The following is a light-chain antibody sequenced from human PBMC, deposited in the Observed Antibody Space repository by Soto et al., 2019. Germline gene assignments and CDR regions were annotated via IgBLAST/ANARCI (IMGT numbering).Light chain of an antibody. Sequence: DIPMTQSPSTLSASVGDRVTITCRASQSISSWLAWYQQKPGKAPKLLIYDASSLESGVPSRFSGSGSGTEFTLTISSLQPDDFATYYCQQYYSFSPYTFGQGTKLEIK. CDR1: QSISSW. J-gene: IGKJ2*01. V-gene: IGKV1-5*01. CDR3: QQYYSFSPYT. CDR2: DAS.